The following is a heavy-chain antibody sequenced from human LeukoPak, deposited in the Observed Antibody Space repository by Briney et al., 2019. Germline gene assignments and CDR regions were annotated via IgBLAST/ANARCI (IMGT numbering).Heavy chain of an antibody. CDR3: ARDNDFWSGYYSFDF. J-gene: IGHJ4*02. D-gene: IGHD3-3*01. CDR1: GGSISSNNW. V-gene: IGHV4-4*02. Sequence: SGTLSLTCAVSGGSISSNNWWSWVRQPPGKGLDRIGEIYHSGSTDYNPSLESRVSISVDKSKNQFPLKLSSVTAADTAVYYCARDNDFWSGYYSFDFWGRGTLVTVSS. CDR2: IYHSGST.